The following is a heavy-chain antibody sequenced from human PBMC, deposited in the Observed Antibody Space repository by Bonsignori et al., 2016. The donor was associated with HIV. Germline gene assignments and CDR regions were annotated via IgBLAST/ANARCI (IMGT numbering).Heavy chain of an antibody. D-gene: IGHD3-3*01. V-gene: IGHV1-8*01. CDR1: GYTFTSYD. CDR3: AKLSEYYDFWSGYLPFDP. Sequence: ASVKVSCKASGYTFTSYDINWVRQATGQGLEWMGWMNPNSGNTGYAQKFQGRVTMTRNTSISTAYMELSSLRSEDTAVYYCAKLSEYYDFWSGYLPFDPWGPGNPGHRLL. CDR2: MNPNSGNT. J-gene: IGHJ5*02.